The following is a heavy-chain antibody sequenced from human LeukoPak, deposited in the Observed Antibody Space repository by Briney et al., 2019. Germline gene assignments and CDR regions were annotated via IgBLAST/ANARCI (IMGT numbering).Heavy chain of an antibody. CDR3: TRVVPAEEVFDY. D-gene: IGHD2-2*01. CDR2: IRSKAYGGTT. J-gene: IGHJ4*02. CDR1: GFTFSSYW. V-gene: IGHV3-49*04. Sequence: GGSLRLSCAASGFTFSSYWMSWVRQAPGKGLEWVGFIRSKAYGGTTEYAASVKGRFTISRDDSKSIAYLQMNSLKTEDTAVYYCTRVVPAEEVFDYWGQGTLVTVSS.